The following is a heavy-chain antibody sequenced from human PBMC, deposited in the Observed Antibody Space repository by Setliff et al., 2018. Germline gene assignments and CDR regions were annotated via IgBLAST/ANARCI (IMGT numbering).Heavy chain of an antibody. D-gene: IGHD2-2*01. V-gene: IGHV1-18*01. CDR3: SRLVRYCTRTSCQRASGDDY. Sequence: VSCKASGYTFTNYGISWVRQAPGQGLEWMGWISAYTGNTYSAQKFQGRLTMTTDTSTTTAYMELRSLRSDDTAVYYCSRLVRYCTRTSCQRASGDDYWGQGTLVTVSS. CDR2: ISAYTGNT. J-gene: IGHJ4*02. CDR1: GYTFTNYG.